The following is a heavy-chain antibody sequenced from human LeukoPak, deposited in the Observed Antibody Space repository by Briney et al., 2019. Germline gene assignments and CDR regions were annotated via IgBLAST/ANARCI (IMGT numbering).Heavy chain of an antibody. D-gene: IGHD6-6*01. V-gene: IGHV3-74*01. CDR2: IGSDGSST. J-gene: IGHJ6*02. Sequence: GGPLRLSCAASGFTFSSYWMHWVRQAPGKGLVWVSRIGSDGSSTKYADSVKGRFTISRDNAKNTLYLQMNSLRAEDTAVYYCTRESSSSYYYGLDVWGQGTTVTVSS. CDR3: TRESSSSYYYGLDV. CDR1: GFTFSSYW.